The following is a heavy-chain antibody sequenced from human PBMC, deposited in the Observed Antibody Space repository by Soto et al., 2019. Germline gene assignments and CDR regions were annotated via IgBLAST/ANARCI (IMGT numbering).Heavy chain of an antibody. CDR3: ARVVYDAFDV. D-gene: IGHD6-6*01. CDR2: MYHSPIT. V-gene: IGHV4-61*01. Sequence: QVQLQESGPGLVKPSETLSLDCAVSGASVTSPIFYWSWIRQPPGKGLEWIGYMYHSPITNYNPPPKSGVTISKNTSENRFSLKLTSVTAADTAVYFCARVVYDAFDVWGQGTLVSVSS. J-gene: IGHJ3*01. CDR1: GASVTSPIFY.